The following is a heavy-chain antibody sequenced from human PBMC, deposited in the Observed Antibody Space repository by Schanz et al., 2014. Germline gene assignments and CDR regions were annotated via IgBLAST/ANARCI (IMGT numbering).Heavy chain of an antibody. CDR2: INPNSGGT. J-gene: IGHJ5*01. CDR3: ARDSDVSKYNLFDS. V-gene: IGHV1-2*06. Sequence: QVQLVQSGAEVKKPGASVRVSCKASGYTFTGYSMHWVRQAPGQGLEWMGRINPNSGGTNYAQKFQGRVTMTRETSISTVYMELTRLTFDDTAIYYCARDSDVSKYNLFDSWGQGALVTVSS. CDR1: GYTFTGYS.